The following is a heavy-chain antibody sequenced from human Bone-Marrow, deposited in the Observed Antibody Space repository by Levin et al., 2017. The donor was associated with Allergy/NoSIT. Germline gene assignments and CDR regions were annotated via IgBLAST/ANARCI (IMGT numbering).Heavy chain of an antibody. V-gene: IGHV3-11*03. CDR1: GFTFSDYY. CDR3: ARIKWRLTGYYIDY. CDR2: ISGSSSYT. Sequence: GGSLRLSCAASGFTFSDYYMSWIRQAPGQGLEWLSYISGSSSYTNNADSVKGRFTIPRDNTKNSLYLQMNSLRAEDTAVYYCARIKWRLTGYYIDYWGQGTLVTVSS. D-gene: IGHD3-9*01. J-gene: IGHJ4*02.